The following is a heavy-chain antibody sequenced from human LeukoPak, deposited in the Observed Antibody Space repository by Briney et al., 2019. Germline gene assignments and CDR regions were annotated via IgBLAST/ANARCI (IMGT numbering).Heavy chain of an antibody. J-gene: IGHJ6*03. CDR2: ISYDGSNK. V-gene: IGHV3-30*19. Sequence: GGSLRLSCVASGFTYSHNGMHWVRQAPGKGLEWVAVISYDGSNKYYADSVKGRFTISRDNSKNTLYLQMNSLRAEDTAVYYCARSSPYSNYDGAGYYYMDVWGKGTTVTVSS. CDR1: GFTYSHNG. CDR3: ARSSPYSNYDGAGYYYMDV. D-gene: IGHD4-11*01.